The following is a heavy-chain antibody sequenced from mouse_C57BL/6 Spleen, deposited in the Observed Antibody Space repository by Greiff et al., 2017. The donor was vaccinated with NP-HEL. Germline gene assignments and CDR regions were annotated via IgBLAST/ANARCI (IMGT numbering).Heavy chain of an antibody. CDR1: GYAFTNYL. Sequence: VQLQQSGAELVRPGTSVKVSCKASGYAFTNYLIEWVKQRPGQGLEWIGVINPGSGGTNYNEKFKGKATLTADKSSSTAYMQLSSLTSEGSAVYFCARSDDGYYGGYYFDYWGQGTTLTVSS. CDR3: ARSDDGYYGGYYFDY. D-gene: IGHD2-3*01. CDR2: INPGSGGT. V-gene: IGHV1-54*01. J-gene: IGHJ2*01.